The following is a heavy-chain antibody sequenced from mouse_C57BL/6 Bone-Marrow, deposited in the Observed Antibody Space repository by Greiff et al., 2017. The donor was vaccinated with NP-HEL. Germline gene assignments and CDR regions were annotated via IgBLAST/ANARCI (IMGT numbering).Heavy chain of an antibody. CDR1: GFTFSSYG. V-gene: IGHV5-6*01. Sequence: EVHLVESGGDLVKPGGSLKLSCAASGFTFSSYGMSWVRQTPDKRLEWVATLSSGGSYTYYPDSVKGRFTIARDNAKNTLYLQMSSLKSEDTAMYYCARHGGYYAMDYWGQGTSVTVSS. CDR3: ARHGGYYAMDY. CDR2: LSSGGSYT. J-gene: IGHJ4*01.